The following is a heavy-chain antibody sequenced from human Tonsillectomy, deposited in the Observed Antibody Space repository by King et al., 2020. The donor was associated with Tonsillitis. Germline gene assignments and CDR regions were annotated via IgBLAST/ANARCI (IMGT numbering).Heavy chain of an antibody. CDR2: INPDSGGT. CDR3: ANLDF. J-gene: IGHJ4*02. CDR1: GYNFTGYY. V-gene: IGHV1-2*02. Sequence: QVQLVQSGAEVKKPGASVKVSCKASGYNFTGYYMHWVRQAPGQGLEWMGWINPDSGGTRYPQKLQGRVTMTRDTTISTAFMDLSRLTSDDTAMYYCANLDFWGQGTLVTVSS.